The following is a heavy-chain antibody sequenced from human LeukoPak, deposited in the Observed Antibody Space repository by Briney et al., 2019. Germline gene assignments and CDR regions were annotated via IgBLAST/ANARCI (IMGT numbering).Heavy chain of an antibody. CDR3: ARDLYSSSSGGLDY. V-gene: IGHV4-59*12. CDR1: GGSISSYY. J-gene: IGHJ4*02. Sequence: RTSETLSLTCTVSGGSISSYYWSWIRQPPGKGLEWIGYIYYSGSTNYNPSLKSRVTISVDTSKNQFSLKLSSVTAADTAVYYCARDLYSSSSGGLDYWGQGTLVTVSS. CDR2: IYYSGST. D-gene: IGHD6-6*01.